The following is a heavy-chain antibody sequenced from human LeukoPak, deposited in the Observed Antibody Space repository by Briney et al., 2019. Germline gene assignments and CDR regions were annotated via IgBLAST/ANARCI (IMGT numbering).Heavy chain of an antibody. V-gene: IGHV3-23*01. CDR3: AKDGIVGPTREFDY. CDR1: GLTFSNYA. J-gene: IGHJ4*02. Sequence: PGGSLRLSCAASGLTFSNYAMTWVRKAPGKGLEWVSTISGSGVSTYYADSVKGRFTISRDNSKNTLYLQMNSLRAEDTAVYFCAKDGIVGPTREFDYWGQGTLVTVSS. CDR2: ISGSGVST. D-gene: IGHD1-26*01.